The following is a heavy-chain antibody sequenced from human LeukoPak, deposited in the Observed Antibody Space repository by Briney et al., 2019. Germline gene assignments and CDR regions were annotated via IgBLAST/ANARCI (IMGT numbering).Heavy chain of an antibody. J-gene: IGHJ6*02. Sequence: PSETLSLTCAVYGGSFSGYYWSWIRQPPGKGLEWIGEINHSGSTNYNPSLKSRVTISVDTSKNQFSLKLSSVTAADTAVYYCARDAALWFETRPDSDYGMDVWGQGTTVTVSS. V-gene: IGHV4-34*01. CDR3: ARDAALWFETRPDSDYGMDV. D-gene: IGHD3-10*01. CDR1: GGSFSGYY. CDR2: INHSGST.